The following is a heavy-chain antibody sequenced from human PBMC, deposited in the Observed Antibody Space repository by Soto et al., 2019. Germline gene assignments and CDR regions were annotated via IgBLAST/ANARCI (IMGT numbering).Heavy chain of an antibody. CDR3: ARQVVATSYYYYMDV. V-gene: IGHV5-51*01. CDR2: IYPGDSDT. J-gene: IGHJ6*03. D-gene: IGHD5-12*01. Sequence: GESLKISCKGSGYSFTSYWIGWVRQMPGKGLEWMGIIYPGDSDTRYSPSFQGQVTISADKSISTAYLQWSSLKASDTAMYYCARQVVATSYYYYMDVWGKGTKVTVSS. CDR1: GYSFTSYW.